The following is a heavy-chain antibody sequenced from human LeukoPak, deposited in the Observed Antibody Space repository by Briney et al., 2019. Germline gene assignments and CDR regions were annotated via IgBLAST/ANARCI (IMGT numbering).Heavy chain of an antibody. Sequence: ASVKVSCKASGYTFTSYGISWVRQAPGQGLEWMGWISAYNGNTNYAQKLQGRVTMTTDTSTSTAYMELRSLRSDDTAVYYCARDCLYYHDSSGYYCHFDYWGQGTLVTVSS. D-gene: IGHD3-22*01. CDR2: ISAYNGNT. CDR1: GYTFTSYG. V-gene: IGHV1-18*01. CDR3: ARDCLYYHDSSGYYCHFDY. J-gene: IGHJ4*02.